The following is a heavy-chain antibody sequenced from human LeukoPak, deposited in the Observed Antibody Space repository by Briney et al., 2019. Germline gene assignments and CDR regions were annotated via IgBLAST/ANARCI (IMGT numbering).Heavy chain of an antibody. CDR3: AKSRTKYGDSLVDY. V-gene: IGHV3-23*01. CDR1: GFTFTSYG. Sequence: PGGSLRLSCAASGFTFTSYGMTWVRQPPEKGLEWVSSISGSGGSTYYADSVKGRFTISRDNSKNTLYLQMNSLGSEDTAVYYCAKSRTKYGDSLVDYWGQGTLVTVSS. D-gene: IGHD4-17*01. CDR2: ISGSGGST. J-gene: IGHJ4*02.